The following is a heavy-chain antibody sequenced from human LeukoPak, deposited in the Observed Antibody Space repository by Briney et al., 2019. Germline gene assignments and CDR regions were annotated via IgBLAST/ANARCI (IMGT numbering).Heavy chain of an antibody. Sequence: PSETLSLTCAVYGGSFSGYYWSWIRQPPGKGLEWIGEINHSGSTNYNPSLKSRVTISVDTSKNQFSLKLSSVTAADTAVYYCAREGPRYYDYVWGSYRPVPVMDVWGKGTTVTVSS. CDR1: GGSFSGYY. D-gene: IGHD3-16*02. V-gene: IGHV4-34*01. CDR2: INHSGST. J-gene: IGHJ6*03. CDR3: AREGPRYYDYVWGSYRPVPVMDV.